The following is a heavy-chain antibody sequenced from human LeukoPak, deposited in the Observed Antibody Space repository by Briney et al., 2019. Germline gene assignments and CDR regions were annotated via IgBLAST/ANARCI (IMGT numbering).Heavy chain of an antibody. D-gene: IGHD3-10*01. J-gene: IGHJ4*02. CDR2: INPSGGST. CDR3: ARGTWFGELLSHFDY. V-gene: IGHV1-46*01. Sequence: ASVKVSCKASGYSFSSYYLHWVRQAPGQGLEWMGIINPSGGSTSYAQKFQGRVTMTRDTSTSTVYMELSSLRSEDTALYYCARGTWFGELLSHFDYWGQGTLVTVSS. CDR1: GYSFSSYY.